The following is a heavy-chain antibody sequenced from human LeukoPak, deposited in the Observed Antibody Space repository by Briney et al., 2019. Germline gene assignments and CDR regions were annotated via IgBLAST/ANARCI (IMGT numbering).Heavy chain of an antibody. D-gene: IGHD3-10*01. Sequence: PGGSLRLSCAASGFTFDDYAMHWVRQAPGKGLEWVSGISWNSGSIGYADSVKGRFTISRDNAKNSLYLQMNSLRAEDTALYYCAKGPMVRGSPYYFDYWGQGTLVTVSS. V-gene: IGHV3-9*01. CDR1: GFTFDDYA. J-gene: IGHJ4*02. CDR2: ISWNSGSI. CDR3: AKGPMVRGSPYYFDY.